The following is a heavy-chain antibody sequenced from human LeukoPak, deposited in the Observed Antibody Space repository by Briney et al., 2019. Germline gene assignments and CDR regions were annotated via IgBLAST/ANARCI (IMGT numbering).Heavy chain of an antibody. Sequence: SETLSLTCTVSGGSISSYYWSWIRQPPGKELEWIGYIYYSGSTNYNPSLKSRVTISADTSKNQFSLQLNSVTAADTAVYYCARHNSAWSKFVYWGQGTLVSVSS. J-gene: IGHJ4*02. V-gene: IGHV4-59*08. D-gene: IGHD6-19*01. CDR2: IYYSGST. CDR3: ARHNSAWSKFVY. CDR1: GGSISSYY.